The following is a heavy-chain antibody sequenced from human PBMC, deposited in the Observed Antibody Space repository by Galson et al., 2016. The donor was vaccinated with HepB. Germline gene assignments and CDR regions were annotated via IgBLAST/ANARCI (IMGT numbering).Heavy chain of an antibody. Sequence: SLRLSCAASGFTLSRYDIHWVRQVTGKGLQWVSAIGGAGDTYYSGSVKGRFTISRENAKNSLYLQMNSLTAGDTAVYYCARESTGRGVDAFDIWGQGTMVIVSS. V-gene: IGHV3-13*04. CDR3: ARESTGRGVDAFDI. D-gene: IGHD3-16*01. J-gene: IGHJ3*02. CDR1: GFTLSRYD. CDR2: IGGAGDT.